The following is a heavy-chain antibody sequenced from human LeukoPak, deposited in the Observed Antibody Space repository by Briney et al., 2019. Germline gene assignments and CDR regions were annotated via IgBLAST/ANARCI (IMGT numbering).Heavy chain of an antibody. Sequence: ASVKVSCKASGGTFSSYAISWVRQAPGQGLEWMGWINPNSGGTNYAQKFQGRVTMTRDTSISTAYMELSRLRSDDTAVYYCARVGSSWYRFDPWGQGTLVTVSS. CDR3: ARVGSSWYRFDP. D-gene: IGHD6-13*01. CDR2: INPNSGGT. CDR1: GGTFSSYA. J-gene: IGHJ5*02. V-gene: IGHV1-2*02.